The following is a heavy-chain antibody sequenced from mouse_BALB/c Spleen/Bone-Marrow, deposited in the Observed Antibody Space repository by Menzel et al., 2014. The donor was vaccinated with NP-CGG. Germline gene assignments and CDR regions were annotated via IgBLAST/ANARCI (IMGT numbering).Heavy chain of an antibody. CDR2: ISYSGST. CDR1: GDSITSGY. J-gene: IGHJ4*01. V-gene: IGHV3-8*02. D-gene: IGHD1-1*01. Sequence: EVKLMESGPSLVEPSQTLSLTCSVTGDSITSGYWNWIRKFPGNKLEYMGYISYSGSTYYNPSLKSRISITRDTSKSQYYLQLNSVTTEDTATYYCARGGGSSYNYAMDYWGQGTSVTVSS. CDR3: ARGGGSSYNYAMDY.